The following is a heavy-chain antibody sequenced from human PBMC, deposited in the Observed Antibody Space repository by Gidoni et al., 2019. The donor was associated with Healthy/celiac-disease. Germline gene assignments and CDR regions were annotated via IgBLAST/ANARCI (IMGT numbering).Heavy chain of an antibody. J-gene: IGHJ4*02. CDR2: ISSSSSYI. V-gene: IGHV3-21*01. Sequence: EVQLVESGGGLVKPGGSLRLSCAASGFTFSSYSMNWVRQAPGKGLEWVSSISSSSSYIYYADSVKGRFTISRDNAKNSLYLQMNSLRAEDTAVYYCARDLRGDGYNNASDFDYWGQGTLVTVSS. D-gene: IGHD4-4*01. CDR3: ARDLRGDGYNNASDFDY. CDR1: GFTFSSYS.